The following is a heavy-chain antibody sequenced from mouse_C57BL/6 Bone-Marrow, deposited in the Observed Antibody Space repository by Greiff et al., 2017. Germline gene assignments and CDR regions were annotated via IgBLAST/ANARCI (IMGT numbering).Heavy chain of an antibody. Sequence: EVKLVESGAELVRPGASVKLSCTASGFNIKDDYMHWVKQRPEQGLEWIGWIDPENGDTEYASKFQGKATITADTSSNTAYLQLSSLTSEDTAVYYCTTMVVAYGGQGTTLTVSS. CDR3: TTMVVAY. CDR2: IDPENGDT. V-gene: IGHV14-4*01. D-gene: IGHD1-1*01. J-gene: IGHJ2*01. CDR1: GFNIKDDY.